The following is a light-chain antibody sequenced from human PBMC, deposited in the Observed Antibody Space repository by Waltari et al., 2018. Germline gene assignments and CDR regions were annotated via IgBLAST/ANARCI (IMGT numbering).Light chain of an antibody. CDR2: NDY. Sequence: QSVLTQPPSVSGTPGQRVTISCSGSSSNVGGNSVNWYQQLSGTAPKPLIYNDYQRPSGGPDRFSGSKSGTSASLAISGLQSEDEADYFCATWDDTLNGRVFGGGTKLTVL. CDR1: SSNVGGNS. V-gene: IGLV1-44*01. J-gene: IGLJ3*02. CDR3: ATWDDTLNGRV.